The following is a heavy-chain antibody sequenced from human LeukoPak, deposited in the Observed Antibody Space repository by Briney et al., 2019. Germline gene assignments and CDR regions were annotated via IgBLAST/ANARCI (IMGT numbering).Heavy chain of an antibody. CDR3: ARDVSYRSYYYYYMDV. D-gene: IGHD1-26*01. CDR1: GFPLSTYG. J-gene: IGHJ6*03. V-gene: IGHV3-21*01. CDR2: ISSSSSYI. Sequence: GGSLRLSCVTSGFPLSTYGVHWVRRAPGEGLEWVSSISSSSSYIYYADSVKGRFTISRDNAKNSLYLQMNSLRAEDTAVYYCARDVSYRSYYYYYMDVWGKGTTVTVSS.